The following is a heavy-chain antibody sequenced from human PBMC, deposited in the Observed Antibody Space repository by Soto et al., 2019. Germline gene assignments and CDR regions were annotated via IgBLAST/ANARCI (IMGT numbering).Heavy chain of an antibody. CDR3: ARVLEVAGGFDP. CDR1: AGSISNYH. J-gene: IGHJ5*02. Sequence: SETLSLTCSVSAGSISNYHWSWIRQPPGKGLEWIGYIFYTGKTNYNPSLKSRVTISLDTSKNQFSLRLESVTAADTAVYYCARVLEVAGGFDPWGQGTLVTVS. CDR2: IFYTGKT. V-gene: IGHV4-59*01. D-gene: IGHD2-15*01.